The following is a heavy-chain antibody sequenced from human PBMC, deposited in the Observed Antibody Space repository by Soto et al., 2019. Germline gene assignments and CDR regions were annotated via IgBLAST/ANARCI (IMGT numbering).Heavy chain of an antibody. J-gene: IGHJ6*02. D-gene: IGHD6-6*01. CDR3: ARSYSSSYDYGMDV. CDR1: GFTVSSNY. Sequence: EVQLVETGGGLIQPGGSLRLSCAASGFTVSSNYMSWVRQAPGKGLEWVSVIYSGGSTYYADSVKVRFTISRDNSKNTLYLQMNSLRAEDTAVYYCARSYSSSYDYGMDVWGQGTTVTVSS. CDR2: IYSGGST. V-gene: IGHV3-53*02.